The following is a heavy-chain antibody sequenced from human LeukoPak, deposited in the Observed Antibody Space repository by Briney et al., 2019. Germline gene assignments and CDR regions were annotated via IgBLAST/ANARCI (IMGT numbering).Heavy chain of an antibody. Sequence: GGSLRLSCAASGFTFSSYSMNWVRQAPGKGLEWVSSISSSSSYIYYADSVKGRFTISRDNAKNSLYLQMNSLRAEDTAVYYCARDTNYYYYMDVWGEGTTVTVSS. J-gene: IGHJ6*03. CDR2: ISSSSSYI. CDR1: GFTFSSYS. D-gene: IGHD1-26*01. CDR3: ARDTNYYYYMDV. V-gene: IGHV3-21*01.